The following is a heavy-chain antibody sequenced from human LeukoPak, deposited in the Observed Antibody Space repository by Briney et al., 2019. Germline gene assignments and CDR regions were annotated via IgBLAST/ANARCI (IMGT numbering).Heavy chain of an antibody. D-gene: IGHD6-13*01. CDR3: ARVRDPYSSSWYGWFDP. V-gene: IGHV4-59*01. CDR1: GGSISSYY. Sequence: SETLSLTCSVSGGSISSYYWSWIRQPPGKGLEWIGYIYHSGSTYYNPSLKSRVTISVDTSKNQFSLKLSSVTAADTAVYYCARVRDPYSSSWYGWFDPWGQGTLVTVSS. J-gene: IGHJ5*02. CDR2: IYHSGST.